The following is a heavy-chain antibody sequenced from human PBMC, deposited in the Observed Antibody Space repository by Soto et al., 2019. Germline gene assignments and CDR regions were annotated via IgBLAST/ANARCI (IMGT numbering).Heavy chain of an antibody. CDR2: ISGSGGST. J-gene: IGHJ6*02. CDR1: GFTFSSYA. Sequence: GGSLRLSCAASGFTFSSYAMSWVRQAPGKGLEWVSAISGSGGSTYYADSVKGRFTISRDNSKNTLYLQMNSLRAEDTAVYYCAKSAPTYYDFWSGYYPHSYYYGMGVWGQGTMVTVSS. D-gene: IGHD3-3*01. CDR3: AKSAPTYYDFWSGYYPHSYYYGMGV. V-gene: IGHV3-23*01.